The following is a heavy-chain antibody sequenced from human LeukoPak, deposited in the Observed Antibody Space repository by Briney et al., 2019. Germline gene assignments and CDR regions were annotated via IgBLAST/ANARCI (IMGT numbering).Heavy chain of an antibody. D-gene: IGHD1-26*01. Sequence: GGPLRLSCAVSGFTFSGYWMHWVRQAPGKGLEWVSRINPDGGITNYADSVKGRFTISRDNAENTVHLQMNSLRGDDTAVYYCVRGAVGTGVWFDPWGQGTLVTVSS. J-gene: IGHJ5*02. CDR2: INPDGGIT. CDR3: VRGAVGTGVWFDP. CDR1: GFTFSGYW. V-gene: IGHV3-74*01.